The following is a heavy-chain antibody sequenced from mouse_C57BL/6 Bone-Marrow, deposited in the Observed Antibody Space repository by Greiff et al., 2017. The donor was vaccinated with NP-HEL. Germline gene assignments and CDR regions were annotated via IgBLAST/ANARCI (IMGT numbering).Heavy chain of an antibody. CDR2: IDPSDSYT. Sequence: VQLQQPGAELVMPGASVKLSCKASGYTFTSYWMHWVKQRPGQGLEWIGEIDPSDSYTNYNQKFKGKSTLTVDKSSSTAYMQLSSLTSEDSAVYYCARKGYGSSYAYWGQGTLVTVSA. D-gene: IGHD1-1*01. CDR1: GYTFTSYW. CDR3: ARKGYGSSYAY. J-gene: IGHJ3*01. V-gene: IGHV1-69*01.